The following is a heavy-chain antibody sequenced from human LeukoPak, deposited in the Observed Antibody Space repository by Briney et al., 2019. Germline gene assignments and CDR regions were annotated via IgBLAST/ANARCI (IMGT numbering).Heavy chain of an antibody. D-gene: IGHD3-22*01. CDR1: GGSISSSSYY. CDR2: IYYSGST. Sequence: SETLSLTCTVSGGSISSSSYYWGWIRQPPGKGLEWIGSIYYSGSTYYNPSLKSRVTISVDTSKNQFSLRLSSVTAADTAVFYCARTDSLTYYDSPNWFDPWGQGTLVTVSS. CDR3: ARTDSLTYYDSPNWFDP. J-gene: IGHJ5*02. V-gene: IGHV4-39*01.